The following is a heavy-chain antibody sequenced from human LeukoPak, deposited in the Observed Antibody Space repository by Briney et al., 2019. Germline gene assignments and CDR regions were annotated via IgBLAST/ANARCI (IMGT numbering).Heavy chain of an antibody. CDR2: IYYSGST. CDR3: ARDGSYLGLPRLLDY. Sequence: PSETLSLTCTVSGGSISSSSYYWGWIRQPPGKGLEWIGSIYYSGSTYYNPSLKSRVTISVDTSKNQFSLKLSSVTAADTAVYYCARDGSYLGLPRLLDYWGQGTLVTVSS. CDR1: GGSISSSSYY. D-gene: IGHD1-26*01. V-gene: IGHV4-39*07. J-gene: IGHJ4*02.